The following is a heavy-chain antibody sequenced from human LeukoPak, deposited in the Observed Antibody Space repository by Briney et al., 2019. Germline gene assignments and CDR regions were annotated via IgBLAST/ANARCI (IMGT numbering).Heavy chain of an antibody. D-gene: IGHD5-24*01. Sequence: SETLSLTCTVSGASVSSYYWIWIRQPAGRGLEWIGRIDASGSTNYNPSLKSRVNMSVDSSKNQFSLKVSSVTAADTAVYYCARKDGDIWGQGTMVTVSS. CDR1: GASVSSYY. CDR3: ARKDGDI. V-gene: IGHV4-4*07. J-gene: IGHJ3*02. CDR2: IDASGST.